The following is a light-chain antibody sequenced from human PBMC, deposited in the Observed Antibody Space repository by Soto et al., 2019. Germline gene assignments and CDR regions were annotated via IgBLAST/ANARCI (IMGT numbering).Light chain of an antibody. V-gene: IGLV2-14*01. J-gene: IGLJ3*02. CDR2: DVS. Sequence: QSALTQPASVSGSPGQSITISCTGTSSDVGGYNYVSWYQLHPGKAPKLMIYDVSNRPSGVSNRFSGSESGNTASLTISGLQAEDEADYYCSSYTSSNTPVVFGGGTKVTVL. CDR3: SSYTSSNTPVV. CDR1: SSDVGGYNY.